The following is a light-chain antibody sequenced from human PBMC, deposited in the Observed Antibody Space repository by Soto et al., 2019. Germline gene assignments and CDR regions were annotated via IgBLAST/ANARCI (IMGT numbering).Light chain of an antibody. J-gene: IGLJ1*01. CDR3: CSYAGSSTHV. V-gene: IGLV2-23*01. CDR1: SSDVGSYNL. CDR2: EGT. Sequence: QSVLTQPASVSGSPGQSITISCTGTSSDVGSYNLVSWYQQHPGKAPKLLIFEGTERPSGVSNRFSGSKSANTASLTISGLQAEDEADYYCCSYAGSSTHVFGTGTKLTVL.